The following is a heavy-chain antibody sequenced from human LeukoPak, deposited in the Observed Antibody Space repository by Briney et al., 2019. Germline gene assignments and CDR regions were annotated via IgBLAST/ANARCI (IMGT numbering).Heavy chain of an antibody. CDR2: IQDDGSNK. CDR1: GFTFSSYW. D-gene: IGHD5-12*01. CDR3: AKDHPPGIVAIGIFDY. V-gene: IGHV3-30*02. Sequence: GGSLRLSCVASGFTFSSYWMMWARQAPGKGLEWVTFIQDDGSNKYYADSVEGRFTISRDKSKNTLYLHMNSLRAEDTAVYYCAKDHPPGIVAIGIFDYWGQGTLVTVSS. J-gene: IGHJ4*02.